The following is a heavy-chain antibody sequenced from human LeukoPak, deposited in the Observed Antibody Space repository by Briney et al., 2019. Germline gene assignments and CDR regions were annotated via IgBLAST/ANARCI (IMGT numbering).Heavy chain of an antibody. CDR1: GFTFSSYS. V-gene: IGHV3-48*01. CDR3: ARDDIAVAGQDY. D-gene: IGHD6-19*01. CDR2: ISSSSSTI. J-gene: IGHJ4*02. Sequence: GGSLRLSCAASGFTFSSYSMNWVRQAPGKGLEWVSYISSSSSTIYYADSVKGRFTISRDNSKNTLYLQLNSLRAEDTAVYYCARDDIAVAGQDYWGQGTLVTVSS.